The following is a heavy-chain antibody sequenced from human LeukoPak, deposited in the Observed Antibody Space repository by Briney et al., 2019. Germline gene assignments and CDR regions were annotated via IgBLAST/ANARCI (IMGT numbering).Heavy chain of an antibody. J-gene: IGHJ3*02. CDR3: ARAKYSSSWYRFGAFDI. CDR2: INHSGST. D-gene: IGHD6-13*01. Sequence: PSETLSLTCAVYGGSFSGYYWSWIRQPPGKGLEWIGEINHSGSTNYNPSLKSRVTISVDTSKNQFSLKLSSVTAADTAVYYCARAKYSSSWYRFGAFDIWGQRTMVTVSS. V-gene: IGHV4-34*01. CDR1: GGSFSGYY.